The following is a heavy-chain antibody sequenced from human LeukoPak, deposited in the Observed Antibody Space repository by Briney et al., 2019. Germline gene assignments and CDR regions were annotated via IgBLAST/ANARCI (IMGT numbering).Heavy chain of an antibody. V-gene: IGHV4-59*01. Sequence: PSETLSLTCTVSGGSISSYYWSWIRQPPGKGLEWMGYIYYSGSTNYNPSLKSRVTISVDTSKNQFSLKLSSVTAADTAVYYCARGGILTGYDFDYWGQGTLVTVSS. D-gene: IGHD3-9*01. J-gene: IGHJ4*02. CDR2: IYYSGST. CDR3: ARGGILTGYDFDY. CDR1: GGSISSYY.